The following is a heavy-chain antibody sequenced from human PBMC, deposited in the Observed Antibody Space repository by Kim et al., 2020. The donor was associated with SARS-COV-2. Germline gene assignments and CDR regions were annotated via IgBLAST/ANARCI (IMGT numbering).Heavy chain of an antibody. CDR3: ARDPKTVTIRGYGMDV. V-gene: IGHV1-69*01. J-gene: IGHJ6*02. D-gene: IGHD4-17*01. Sequence: TVQGRVTITADESTSTAYMELSSLRSEDTAVYYCARDPKTVTIRGYGMDVWGQGTTVTVSS.